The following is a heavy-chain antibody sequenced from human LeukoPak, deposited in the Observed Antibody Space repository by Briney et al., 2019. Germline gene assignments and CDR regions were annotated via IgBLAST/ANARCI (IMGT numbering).Heavy chain of an antibody. Sequence: GGSLRLSCAASGFTFSSYSMSWVRQAPGKGLEWVSSITSSSSYIYYADSVKGRFTISRDNAKKSVYLQMSSLRAEDTAVYYCAGGSTYSSGWYTGFDYWGQGTLVTVSS. CDR2: ITSSSSYI. CDR3: AGGSTYSSGWYTGFDY. D-gene: IGHD6-19*01. V-gene: IGHV3-21*01. J-gene: IGHJ4*02. CDR1: GFTFSSYS.